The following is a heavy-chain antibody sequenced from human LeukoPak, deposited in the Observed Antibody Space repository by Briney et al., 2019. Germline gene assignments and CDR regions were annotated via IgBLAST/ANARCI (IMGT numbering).Heavy chain of an antibody. CDR2: IYPGDSNT. CDR1: GYSFASYW. Sequence: GESLKISCKGSGYSFASYWIGWVRQMPGKGLEWMGIIYPGDSNTKYSPSFQGQVTFLADKSSSTAYLQWFSLRASDTAMYYCARSKYYYDSSPYYLFDYWGQGTLVTVSS. CDR3: ARSKYYYDSSPYYLFDY. V-gene: IGHV5-51*01. J-gene: IGHJ4*02. D-gene: IGHD3-22*01.